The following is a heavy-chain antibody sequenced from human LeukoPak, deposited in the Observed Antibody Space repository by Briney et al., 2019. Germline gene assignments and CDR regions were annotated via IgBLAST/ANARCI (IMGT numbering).Heavy chain of an antibody. CDR2: INHSGST. CDR3: ARGPTIFGVVINYFDY. V-gene: IGHV4-34*01. D-gene: IGHD3-3*01. CDR1: GGSFSGYY. Sequence: SETLSLTGAVYGGSFSGYYWSWIRQPPGKGLEWIGEINHSGSTNYNPSLKSRVTISVDTSKNQFSLKLSSVTAADTAVYYCARGPTIFGVVINYFDYWGQGTLVTVSS. J-gene: IGHJ4*02.